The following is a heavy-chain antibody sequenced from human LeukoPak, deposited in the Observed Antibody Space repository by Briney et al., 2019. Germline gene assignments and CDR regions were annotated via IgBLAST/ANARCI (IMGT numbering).Heavy chain of an antibody. V-gene: IGHV3-66*01. Sequence: GGSLRLSCAASGFTFSNAWMSWVRQAPGKGLEGVPVIYSGGSTHYADSVKGRFTISRDNSKNTMYLQMNSLRVEDTAVYYCASSPATGYWGQGTLVTVSS. J-gene: IGHJ4*02. CDR3: ASSPATGY. CDR1: GFTFSNAW. CDR2: IYSGGST.